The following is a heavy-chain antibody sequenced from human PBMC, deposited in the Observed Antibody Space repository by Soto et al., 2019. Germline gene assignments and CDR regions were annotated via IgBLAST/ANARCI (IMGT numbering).Heavy chain of an antibody. D-gene: IGHD1-26*01. CDR3: ARDPRIDTFYGMDV. V-gene: IGHV3-66*01. CDR2: IYSGDST. Sequence: SCKASGYTFTSYYMHWVRQAPGKGLEWVSVIYSGDSTYYADSVKGRFTVSRDDSKNTLDLQMNSLRAEDTAVYYCARDPRIDTFYGMDVWGQGTTVTVSS. CDR1: GYTFTSYY. J-gene: IGHJ6*02.